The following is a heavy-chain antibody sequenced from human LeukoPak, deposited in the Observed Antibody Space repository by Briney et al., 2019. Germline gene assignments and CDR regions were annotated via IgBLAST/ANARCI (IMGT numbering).Heavy chain of an antibody. V-gene: IGHV1-69*13. J-gene: IGHJ6*02. CDR2: IIPIFGTA. Sequence: ASVKVSCKASGGTFSSYAISWVRQAPGQGLEWMGGIIPIFGTANYAQKFQGRVTITADESTSTAYMGLSSLRSEDTAVYYCARDRGVYYYGSGSGYYYGMDVWGQGTTVTVSS. CDR1: GGTFSSYA. D-gene: IGHD3-10*01. CDR3: ARDRGVYYYGSGSGYYYGMDV.